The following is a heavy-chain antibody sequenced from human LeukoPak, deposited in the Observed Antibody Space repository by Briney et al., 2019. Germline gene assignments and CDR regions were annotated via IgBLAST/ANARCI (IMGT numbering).Heavy chain of an antibody. CDR2: INPNSGGT. CDR1: GYTFTGYY. J-gene: IGHJ4*02. D-gene: IGHD3-10*01. V-gene: IGHV1-2*02. CDR3: ARVYDSGSYSCPH. Sequence: ASVKVSCKASGYTFTGYYMHWVRQAPGQGLEWMGWINPNSGGTNYAQKLQGRVTMTTDTSTSTAYMELRSLRSDDTAVYYCARVYDSGSYSCPHWGQGTLVTVSS.